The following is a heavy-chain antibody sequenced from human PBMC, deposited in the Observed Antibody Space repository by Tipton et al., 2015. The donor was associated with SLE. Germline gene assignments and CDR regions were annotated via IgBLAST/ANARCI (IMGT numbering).Heavy chain of an antibody. CDR3: ARGYSGSYYYYYYMDV. CDR1: GGSFSGYY. V-gene: IGHV4-34*01. D-gene: IGHD1-26*01. CDR2: INHSGST. Sequence: TLSLTCAVYGGSFSGYYWNWIRQPPGKGLEWIGEINHSGSTNYNPSLKSRVTISVDTSKNQFSLKLSSVASADTAIYYCARGYSGSYYYYYYMDVWGKGTTVTVSS. J-gene: IGHJ6*03.